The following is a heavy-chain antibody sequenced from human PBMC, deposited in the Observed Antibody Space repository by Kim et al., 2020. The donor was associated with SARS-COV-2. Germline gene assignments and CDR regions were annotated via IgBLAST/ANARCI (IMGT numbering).Heavy chain of an antibody. Sequence: KSRVTISVETSKNQFSLKLSSVTAADTAVYYCARVGVLLWFGELTYYFDYWGQGTLVTVSS. J-gene: IGHJ4*02. V-gene: IGHV4-31*02. D-gene: IGHD3-10*01. CDR3: ARVGVLLWFGELTYYFDY.